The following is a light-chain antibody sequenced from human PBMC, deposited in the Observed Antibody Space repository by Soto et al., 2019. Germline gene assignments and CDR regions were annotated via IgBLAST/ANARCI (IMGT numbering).Light chain of an antibody. CDR3: SSYTTSSTYV. CDR2: EVT. Sequence: QSALTQPASVSGSPGQSITISCTGASSDVGYYNYVSWFQQHPGKAPKLIISEVTNRPSGVSTRFSGSKSGNTASLTISGLQAEDEAHYYCSSYTTSSTYVFGTGTKVTV. V-gene: IGLV2-14*01. CDR1: SSDVGYYNY. J-gene: IGLJ1*01.